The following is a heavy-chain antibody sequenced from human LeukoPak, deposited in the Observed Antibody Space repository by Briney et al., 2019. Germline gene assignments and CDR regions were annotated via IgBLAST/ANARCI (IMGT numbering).Heavy chain of an antibody. CDR3: ARDADDIVVVPAARPSSLLY. CDR2: ISYDGSNK. Sequence: GGSLRLSCAASGFTFSSYAMHWVRQAPGKGLEWVAVISYDGSNKYYADSVKGRFTISRDNSKNTLYLQTNSLRAEDTAVYYCARDADDIVVVPAARPSSLLYWGQGTLVTVSS. J-gene: IGHJ4*02. V-gene: IGHV3-30*04. CDR1: GFTFSSYA. D-gene: IGHD2-2*01.